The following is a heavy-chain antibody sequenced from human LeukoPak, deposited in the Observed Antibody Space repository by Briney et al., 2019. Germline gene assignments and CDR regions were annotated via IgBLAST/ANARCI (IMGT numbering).Heavy chain of an antibody. CDR3: AREGDSGYDWGDAFDI. CDR2: ISGSGGST. V-gene: IGHV3-23*01. Sequence: GGSLRLSCAASGFTFSSYGMSWVRQAPGKGLEWVSAISGSGGSTYYADSVKGRFTISRDNSKNTLYLQMNSLRAEDTAVYYCAREGDSGYDWGDAFDIWGQGTMVTVSS. D-gene: IGHD5-12*01. J-gene: IGHJ3*02. CDR1: GFTFSSYG.